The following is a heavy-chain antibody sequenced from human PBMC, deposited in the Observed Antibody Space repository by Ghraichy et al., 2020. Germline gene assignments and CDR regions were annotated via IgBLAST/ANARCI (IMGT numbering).Heavy chain of an antibody. V-gene: IGHV1-18*01. Sequence: ASVKVSCKASGYTFTSYGISWVRQAPGQGLEWMGWISAYNGNTNYAQKLQGRVTMTTDTSTSTAYMELRSLRSDDTAVYYCARDIVVVPAARVGNWFDPWGQGTLVTVSS. CDR1: GYTFTSYG. J-gene: IGHJ5*02. D-gene: IGHD2-2*01. CDR2: ISAYNGNT. CDR3: ARDIVVVPAARVGNWFDP.